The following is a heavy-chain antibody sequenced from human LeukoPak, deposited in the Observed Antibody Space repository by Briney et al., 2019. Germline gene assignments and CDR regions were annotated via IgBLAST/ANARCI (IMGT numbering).Heavy chain of an antibody. CDR1: RFSFSGCG. Sequence: PGGSLRLSCVESRFSFSGCGMHWVRQAPGKGLEWVGFIWYDGRDKYYVDSVKGRFTISRNNSKNTLYLQIKTQRCENTALCYCSKDPYSYGSYFDYWGKGTLVTVSS. D-gene: IGHD5-18*01. CDR3: SKDPYSYGSYFDY. CDR2: IWYDGRDK. J-gene: IGHJ4*02. V-gene: IGHV3-30*02.